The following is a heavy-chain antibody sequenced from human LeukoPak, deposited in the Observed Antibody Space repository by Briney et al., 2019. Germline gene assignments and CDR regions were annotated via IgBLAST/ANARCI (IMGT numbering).Heavy chain of an antibody. CDR1: GYTFTSYA. CDR2: INTNTGNP. V-gene: IGHV7-4-1*02. Sequence: ASVKVSCKASGYTFTSYAMNWVRQAPGQGLEWMGWINTNTGNPTYAQGFTGRFVFSLDTSVSTAYLQISSLKAEDTAVYYCAREMDHIAAAALPDYWGQGTLVTVSS. CDR3: AREMDHIAAAALPDY. J-gene: IGHJ4*02. D-gene: IGHD6-13*01.